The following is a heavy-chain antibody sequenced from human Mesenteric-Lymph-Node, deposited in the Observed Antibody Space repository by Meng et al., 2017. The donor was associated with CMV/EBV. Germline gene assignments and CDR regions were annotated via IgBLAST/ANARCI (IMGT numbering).Heavy chain of an antibody. CDR3: ASPGYCRGTNCDGVAYGLDV. D-gene: IGHD2-2*01. V-gene: IGHV3-30*04. CDR2: ISYDESYK. Sequence: GESLKISCAASGFIFSNHAMHWVRQGPGKGLEWVAIISYDESYKYYADSLKGRFTISRDNSKNTLYLQMNTLRAEDTAVDYCASPGYCRGTNCDGVAYGLDVWGQGTTVTVSS. J-gene: IGHJ6*02. CDR1: GFIFSNHA.